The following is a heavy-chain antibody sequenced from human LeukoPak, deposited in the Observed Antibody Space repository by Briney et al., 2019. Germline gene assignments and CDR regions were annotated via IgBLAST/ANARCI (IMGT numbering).Heavy chain of an antibody. CDR1: GFTVSSNH. CDR3: ARGGTPGYSSGRIDY. J-gene: IGHJ4*02. D-gene: IGHD6-19*01. V-gene: IGHV3-53*04. Sequence: TGGSLRLSCAASGFTVSSNHMSWVRQAPGKGLEWVSVIYSAGNTYYADSVKGRFTISRHNSENTLYLHMNSLRVEDTAVYFCARGGTPGYSSGRIDYWGQGTLVTVSS. CDR2: IYSAGNT.